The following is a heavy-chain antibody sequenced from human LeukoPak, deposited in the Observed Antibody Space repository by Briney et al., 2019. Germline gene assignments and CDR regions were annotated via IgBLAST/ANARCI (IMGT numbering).Heavy chain of an antibody. CDR1: GFTFSSYA. CDR2: ISGSGGRT. D-gene: IGHD3-10*01. Sequence: GGSLRLSCAASGFTFSSYAMSWVRQAPGKGLEWVSGISGSGGRTSYADSVKGRFTISRDNSKNTLYLQTNSLRAEDTAVYYCAGDASYYGSGNYFWGQGTLVTVSS. V-gene: IGHV3-23*01. CDR3: AGDASYYGSGNYF. J-gene: IGHJ4*02.